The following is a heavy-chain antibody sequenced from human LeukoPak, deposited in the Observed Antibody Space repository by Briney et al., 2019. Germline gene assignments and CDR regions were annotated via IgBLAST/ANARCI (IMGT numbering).Heavy chain of an antibody. J-gene: IGHJ4*02. Sequence: PGASLRLSCAASGFTFSTYTMTWVRQAPGKGLEWVSLISDSDDTTYYADSVKGRFTISRDNSKNTLYLQMNSLRAEDTAIYYYTKGDWLDYWGQGALVTVSS. CDR1: GFTFSTYT. CDR3: TKGDWLDY. V-gene: IGHV3-23*01. CDR2: ISDSDDTT. D-gene: IGHD3/OR15-3a*01.